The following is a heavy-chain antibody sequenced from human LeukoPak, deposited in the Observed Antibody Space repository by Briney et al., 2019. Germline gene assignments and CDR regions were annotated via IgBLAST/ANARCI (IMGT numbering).Heavy chain of an antibody. CDR3: ARARGDYYGSGSNFDY. J-gene: IGHJ4*02. Sequence: PSETLSLTCSVSGGSISSNTFHWGWIRQPPGKGLEWIGSIYYSGSTYYNPSLKSRVSISVDTSKNQFSLKLSSVTAADTAVYYCARARGDYYGSGSNFDYWGQGTLVTVSS. V-gene: IGHV4-39*01. D-gene: IGHD3-10*01. CDR1: GGSISSNTFH. CDR2: IYYSGST.